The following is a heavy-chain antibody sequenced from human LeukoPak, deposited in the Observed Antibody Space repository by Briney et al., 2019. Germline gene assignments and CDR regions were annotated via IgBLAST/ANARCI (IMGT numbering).Heavy chain of an antibody. CDR2: IKSKTDGGTT. D-gene: IGHD4-17*01. CDR3: TTGMTTVTTIYAFDI. Sequence: GGSLRLSCAASGFTFSNAWMSWVRQAPGKGLEWVGRIKSKTDGGTTDYAAPVKGRFTISRDDSKNTLYLQMNSLKTEDTAVYYCTTGMTTVTTIYAFDIWGQGTMVTVSS. J-gene: IGHJ3*02. V-gene: IGHV3-15*01. CDR1: GFTFSNAW.